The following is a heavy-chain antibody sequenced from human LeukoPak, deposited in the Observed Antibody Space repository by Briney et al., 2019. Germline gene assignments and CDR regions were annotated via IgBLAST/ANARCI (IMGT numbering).Heavy chain of an antibody. CDR3: ASNHPPAYGMDV. CDR2: INPNSGGT. D-gene: IGHD2-8*01. CDR1: GYTFTGYY. V-gene: IGHV1-2*06. J-gene: IGHJ6*02. Sequence: VSVKVSCKASGYTFTGYYMHWVRQAPGQGLEWMGRINPNSGGTNYAQKFQGRVTMTRDTSISTAYMELSRLRSDDTAVYYCASNHPPAYGMDVWGQGTTVTVSS.